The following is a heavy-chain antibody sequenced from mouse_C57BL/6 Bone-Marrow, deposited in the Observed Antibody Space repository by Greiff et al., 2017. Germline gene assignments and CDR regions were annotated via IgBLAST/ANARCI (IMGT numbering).Heavy chain of an antibody. V-gene: IGHV5-4*01. CDR3: ARDEGKAY. Sequence: EVKLVESGGGLVKPGGSLKLSCAASGFTFSSYAMSWVRQTPEKRLEWVATISDGGSYTYYPDNVKGRFTISRDNAKNNLYLQMSHLKSEDTAMYYCARDEGKAYGGQGTLVTVSA. CDR1: GFTFSSYA. J-gene: IGHJ3*01. CDR2: ISDGGSYT.